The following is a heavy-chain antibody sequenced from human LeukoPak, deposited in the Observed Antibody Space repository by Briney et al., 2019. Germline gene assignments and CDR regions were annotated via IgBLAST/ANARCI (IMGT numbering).Heavy chain of an antibody. V-gene: IGHV1-2*02. CDR1: GYTFTGYY. J-gene: IGHJ4*02. CDR3: ARRQGTTSSFDY. Sequence: ASVKVSCKASGYTFTGYYMHWVRQAPGQGLEWMGWINPNSGGTNCAQKFQGRVTMTRDTSISTAYMELSRLRSDDTAVYYCARRQGTTSSFDYWGQGTLVTVSS. CDR2: INPNSGGT. D-gene: IGHD1-1*01.